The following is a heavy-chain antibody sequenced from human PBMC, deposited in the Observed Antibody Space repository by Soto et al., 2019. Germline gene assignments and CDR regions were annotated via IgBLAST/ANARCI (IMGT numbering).Heavy chain of an antibody. CDR1: GFTFSSYT. D-gene: IGHD1-20*01. CDR3: ARFNWNDGSPTL. J-gene: IGHJ4*02. V-gene: IGHV3-21*01. CDR2: ISSSSTKI. Sequence: GGSLRLSCVGSGFTFSSYTLDWVRQAPGKGLEWVSYISSSSTKINYADAVKGRFTISRDNAKNSLYLHMNSLRVEDSAIYYCARFNWNDGSPTLWGPGILVTVSS.